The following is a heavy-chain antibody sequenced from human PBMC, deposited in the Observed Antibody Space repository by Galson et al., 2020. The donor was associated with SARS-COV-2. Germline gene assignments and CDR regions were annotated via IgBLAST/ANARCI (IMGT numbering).Heavy chain of an antibody. D-gene: IGHD5-18*01. J-gene: IGHJ4*02. CDR2: VKSKTSGGTT. Sequence: AGSLRLSCAASGFTFNPAWMSWVRQAPGKGLEWIGLVKSKTSGGTTEYAAPVQGRFTILRDDSKATVHLQMNSLKTEDTAVYYCVADVAEDGYGEFDYWAQGTLVTVSS. CDR3: VADVAEDGYGEFDY. CDR1: GFTFNPAW. V-gene: IGHV3-15*01.